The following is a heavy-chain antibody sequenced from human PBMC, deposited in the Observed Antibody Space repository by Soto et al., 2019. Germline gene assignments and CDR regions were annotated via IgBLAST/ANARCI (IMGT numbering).Heavy chain of an antibody. CDR1: GFTFSDYT. CDR2: ISSTSGYV. Sequence: GGSLRLSCAASGFTFSDYTMNWVRQAPGKGLEWVSSISSTSGYVYYAGSVKGRFTISRDNAKNSLFLQMNSLRAEDTAMYFCARGGGMGVNDYWGQGIMLTVSS. CDR3: ARGGGMGVNDY. J-gene: IGHJ4*02. V-gene: IGHV3-21*04. D-gene: IGHD3-16*01.